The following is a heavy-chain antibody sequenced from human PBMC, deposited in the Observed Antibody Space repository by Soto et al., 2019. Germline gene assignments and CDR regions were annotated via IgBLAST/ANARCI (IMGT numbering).Heavy chain of an antibody. CDR1: GYTLSSYY. CDR3: ARAPVSGRRFDY. J-gene: IGHJ4*02. Sequence: QVQLVQSGAEVKKPGASVKVSCKASGYTLSSYYMHWVRQAPGQGLEWMGIINTSGGSTTYAQKFQGRVTMTRDTSTSTVYMELSSLTSEDTAVYYCARAPVSGRRFDYWGEGTLVTVSS. V-gene: IGHV1-46*03. D-gene: IGHD6-19*01. CDR2: INTSGGST.